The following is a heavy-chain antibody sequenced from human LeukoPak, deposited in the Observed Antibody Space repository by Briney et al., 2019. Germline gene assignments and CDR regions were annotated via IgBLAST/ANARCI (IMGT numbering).Heavy chain of an antibody. CDR1: GYSISSGSYY. Sequence: SETLSLTCTVSGYSISSGSYYWSWIRQPAGEGLEWIGRIYTSGSTNYNPSLKSRVTISVDTSKNQFSLKLSSVTAADTAVYYCARNKYDILTGYFRRNNWFDPWGQGTLVTVSS. CDR3: ARNKYDILTGYFRRNNWFDP. V-gene: IGHV4-61*02. J-gene: IGHJ5*02. CDR2: IYTSGST. D-gene: IGHD3-9*01.